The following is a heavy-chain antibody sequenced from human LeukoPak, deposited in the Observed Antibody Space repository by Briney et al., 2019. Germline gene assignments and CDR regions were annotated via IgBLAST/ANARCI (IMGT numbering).Heavy chain of an antibody. Sequence: PGGSLRLSCVASGFTFSDYAMNWVRQAPGKGLEWVSTFKTNSGQVYHAESVRGRFTISRDNSKNTVYLQMSSLRAEDTALYYCARSAPDYTRFDYWGQGALVTVSP. J-gene: IGHJ4*02. CDR3: ARSAPDYTRFDY. CDR2: FKTNSGQV. D-gene: IGHD4-11*01. CDR1: GFTFSDYA. V-gene: IGHV3-23*01.